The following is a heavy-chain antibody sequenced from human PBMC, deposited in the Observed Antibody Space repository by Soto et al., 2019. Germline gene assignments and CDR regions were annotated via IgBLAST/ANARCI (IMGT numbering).Heavy chain of an antibody. CDR2: IIPIFGTA. D-gene: IGHD2-15*01. CDR3: ARDRGYCSGGSCSYNYYGMDV. J-gene: IGHJ6*02. CDR1: GGTFSSYA. V-gene: IGHV1-69*13. Sequence: SVKVSCKASGGTFSSYAISWVRQAPGQGLEWMGGIIPIFGTANYAQKFQGRVTITADESTSTAYMELSSLRSEDTAVYYCARDRGYCSGGSCSYNYYGMDVWGQGTTVTVSS.